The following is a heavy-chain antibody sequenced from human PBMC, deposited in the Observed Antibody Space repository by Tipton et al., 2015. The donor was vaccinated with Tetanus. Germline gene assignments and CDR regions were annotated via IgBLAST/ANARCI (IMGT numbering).Heavy chain of an antibody. J-gene: IGHJ3*02. V-gene: IGHV1-46*01. CDR1: GYTFASFH. CDR3: ARERGNRGNAFDT. CDR2: INPSGGLT. Sequence: QLVQSGAEVKKPGASVKISCKTSGYTFASFHMHWVRQAPGQGLDWMGTINPSGGLTGYAQKFKGRLIMTKDTATSTVYLELISLTSEDTTVYYCARERGNRGNAFDTWGQGTMVTVSS. D-gene: IGHD2/OR15-2a*01.